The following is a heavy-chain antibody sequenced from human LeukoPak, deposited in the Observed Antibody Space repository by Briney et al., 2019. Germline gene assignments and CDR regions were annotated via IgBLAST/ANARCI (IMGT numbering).Heavy chain of an antibody. CDR1: GFTFSSYS. CDR2: ISSSSSYI. V-gene: IGHV3-21*01. Sequence: GGSLRLSCAASGFTFSSYSMNWVRQAPGKGLEWVSSISSSSSYIYYADSVKGRFTISRDNAKNSLYQQMNSLRAEDTAVYYCARYSYGPNRVDPWGQGTLVTVSS. CDR3: ARYSYGPNRVDP. D-gene: IGHD5-18*01. J-gene: IGHJ5*02.